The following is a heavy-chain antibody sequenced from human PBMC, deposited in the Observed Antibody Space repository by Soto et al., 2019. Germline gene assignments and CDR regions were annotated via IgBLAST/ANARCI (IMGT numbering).Heavy chain of an antibody. V-gene: IGHV3-30-3*01. CDR2: ISYDGSNK. Sequence: GGSLRLSCAASGFTFSNYAMSWVRQAPGKGLEWVAVISYDGSNKYYADSVKGRFTISRDNSKNTLYLQMNSLRAEDTAVYYCARDTGDSSCWFFGYYYYYGMDVWGQGTTVTVSS. D-gene: IGHD6-13*01. CDR3: ARDTGDSSCWFFGYYYYYGMDV. J-gene: IGHJ6*02. CDR1: GFTFSNYA.